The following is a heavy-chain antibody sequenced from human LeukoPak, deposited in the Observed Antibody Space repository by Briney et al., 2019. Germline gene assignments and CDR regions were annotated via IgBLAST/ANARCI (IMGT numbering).Heavy chain of an antibody. CDR3: AKDWGY. Sequence: GGSLRLPRAPSGFSFRSYAMSWVRQAPGRGLEWVSGITGSGGSTYYADSVKGWFTISRDNSKNTLYRQMNSLRAVDTGVYCCAKDWGYWGQGTLVTVSS. V-gene: IGHV3-23*01. J-gene: IGHJ4*02. D-gene: IGHD3-16*01. CDR1: GFSFRSYA. CDR2: ITGSGGST.